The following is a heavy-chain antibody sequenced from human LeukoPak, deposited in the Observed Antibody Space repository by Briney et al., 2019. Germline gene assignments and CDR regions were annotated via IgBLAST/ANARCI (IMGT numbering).Heavy chain of an antibody. CDR3: ARVSHVVVAATGVYGMDV. CDR2: INHSGST. D-gene: IGHD2-15*01. J-gene: IGHJ6*02. V-gene: IGHV4-34*01. Sequence: SETLSLTCAVSGGSFSGYYWSWIRQPPGKGLEWIGEINHSGSTNYNPSLKSRVTISVDTSKNQFSLKLRSMTSADTTGYYCARVSHVVVAATGVYGMDVWGQGTTVTVSS. CDR1: GGSFSGYY.